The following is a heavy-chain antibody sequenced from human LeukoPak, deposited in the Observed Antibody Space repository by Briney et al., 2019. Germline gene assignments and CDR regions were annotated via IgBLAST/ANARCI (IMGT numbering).Heavy chain of an antibody. CDR2: ISAYNGNT. V-gene: IGHV1-18*01. J-gene: IGHJ4*02. CDR1: GYTFTSYG. Sequence: ASVKVSCKASGYTFTSYGISWVRQAPGQGLEWMGWISAYNGNTNYAQKLQGRVTMTTDTPTSTAYMELRSLRSDDTAVYYCARDKQWLVTPYYFDYWGQGTLVTVSS. D-gene: IGHD6-19*01. CDR3: ARDKQWLVTPYYFDY.